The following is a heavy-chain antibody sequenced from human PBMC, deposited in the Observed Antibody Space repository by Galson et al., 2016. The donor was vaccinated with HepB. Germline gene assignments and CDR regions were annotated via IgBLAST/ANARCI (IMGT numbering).Heavy chain of an antibody. J-gene: IGHJ4*02. Sequence: ETLSLTCAVYGGSYSGYYWSWIRQPPGKGLEWIGEINHSGSTNYNPSLKSRVTMSVDTSKNQFSLKLSSVTAADTAVYYCARGEYSYGYFDYWGQGSLVAVSS. CDR2: INHSGST. D-gene: IGHD5-18*01. CDR1: GGSYSGYY. CDR3: ARGEYSYGYFDY. V-gene: IGHV4-34*01.